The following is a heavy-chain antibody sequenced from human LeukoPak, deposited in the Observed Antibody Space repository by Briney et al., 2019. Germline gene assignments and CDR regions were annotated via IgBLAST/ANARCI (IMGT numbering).Heavy chain of an antibody. CDR1: GGSISSGGYY. D-gene: IGHD6-13*01. CDR2: IYYSGST. V-gene: IGHV4-31*03. J-gene: IGHJ4*02. CDR3: ARVPAFAAEIQYYFDY. Sequence: SETLSLTCTVSGGSISSGGYYWSWIRQHPGKGLEWIGYIYYSGSTYYNPSLKSRLTMSVDTSKNQFSLKLSSVTAADTAVYFCARVPAFAAEIQYYFDYCGQGTLVTVSS.